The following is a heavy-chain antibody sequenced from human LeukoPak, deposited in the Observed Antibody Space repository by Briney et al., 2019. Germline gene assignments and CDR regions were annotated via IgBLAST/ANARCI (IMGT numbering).Heavy chain of an antibody. J-gene: IGHJ6*02. CDR1: GFTFSSYA. V-gene: IGHV3-30*04. CDR2: ISYDGSNK. Sequence: GGYLRRSCAAYGFTFSSYAMHWLRQAPGKGLEWVAVISYDGSNKYYADSVKGRFTISRDNSKNTLYLQMNSLRAEDTAVYYCARESDTLYYYYGMDVWGQGTTVTVSS. CDR3: ARESDTLYYYYGMDV.